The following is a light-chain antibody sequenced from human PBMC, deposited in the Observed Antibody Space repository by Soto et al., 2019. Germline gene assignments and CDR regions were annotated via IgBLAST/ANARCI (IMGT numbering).Light chain of an antibody. CDR3: QQYYTTPYT. V-gene: IGKV4-1*01. CDR1: QSVLYSSNNKNY. J-gene: IGKJ2*01. CDR2: WAS. Sequence: SQAVSLGERATINCKSSQSVLYSSNNKNYLAWFQQKPGQPPKLLLYWASARESGVPDRFSGSGSGTDFTLTISSLQAEDVAVYYCQQYYTTPYTFGQGSKLEIK.